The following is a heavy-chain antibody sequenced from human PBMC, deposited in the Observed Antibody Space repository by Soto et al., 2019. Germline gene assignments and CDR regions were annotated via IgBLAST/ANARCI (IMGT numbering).Heavy chain of an antibody. CDR2: VFSSGIT. D-gene: IGHD6-13*01. CDR3: ARARANSWYDFDS. Sequence: QVQLRESGPGLVKSSETLSLTCTVSHGSLSPHYWSWIRQPAGKGLEWVGRVFSSGITKYNPSLRSRVTMSVETSKNLFSPNLTSVTAADTAIYYCARARANSWYDFDSWGRGVPVTVSS. CDR1: HGSLSPHY. J-gene: IGHJ4*02. V-gene: IGHV4-4*07.